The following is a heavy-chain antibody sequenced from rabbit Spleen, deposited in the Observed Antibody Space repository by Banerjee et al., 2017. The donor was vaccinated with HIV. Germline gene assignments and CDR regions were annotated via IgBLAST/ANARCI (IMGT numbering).Heavy chain of an antibody. D-gene: IGHD5-1*01. J-gene: IGHJ3*01. V-gene: IGHV1S47*01. CDR1: GFSFSDRDV. Sequence: QEQLVESGGGLVKPEGSLTLTCKASGFSFSDRDVMCWVRQAPGKGLEWIGWMKVDAGVTAYATWVNGRFTISSDNAQNTLYLILKSLTAADTATYFCLREGLWGQGTLVTVS. CDR2: MKVDAGVT. CDR3: LREGL.